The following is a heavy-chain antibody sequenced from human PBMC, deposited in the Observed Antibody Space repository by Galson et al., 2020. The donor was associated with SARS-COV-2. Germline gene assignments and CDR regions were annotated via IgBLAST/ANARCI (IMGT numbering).Heavy chain of an antibody. Sequence: GSLRLSCAASGFTFSDYYMSWIRQAPGKGLEWVSYISSSSSYTNYADSVKGRFTISRDNAKNSLYLQMNSLRAEDTAVYYCARLSVDCSSTSCYTSHTFDYWGQGTLVTVSS. D-gene: IGHD2-2*02. CDR3: ARLSVDCSSTSCYTSHTFDY. CDR2: ISSSSSYT. V-gene: IGHV3-11*03. CDR1: GFTFSDYY. J-gene: IGHJ4*02.